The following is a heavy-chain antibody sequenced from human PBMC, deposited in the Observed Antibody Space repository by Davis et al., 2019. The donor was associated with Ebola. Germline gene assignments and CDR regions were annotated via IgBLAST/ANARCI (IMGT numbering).Heavy chain of an antibody. CDR1: GGSFNDYA. V-gene: IGHV1-46*03. CDR2: INPNDGRT. Sequence: AASVKVSCKASGGSFNDYAISWVRQAPGQGLEWMGMINPNDGRTIYAQKFQGRVTVTRDTSTTTVYMDLSSLRSEDTALYYCTTPGGQDSGYDVFDIWGQGTMVTVSS. D-gene: IGHD5-12*01. J-gene: IGHJ3*02. CDR3: TTPGGQDSGYDVFDI.